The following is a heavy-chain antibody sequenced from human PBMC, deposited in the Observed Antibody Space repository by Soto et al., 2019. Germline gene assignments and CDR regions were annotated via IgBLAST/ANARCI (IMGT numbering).Heavy chain of an antibody. CDR3: ARRDAGSPLTYYFGY. CDR1: CGPISSGGYY. Sequence: TLSLTCIDPCGPISSGGYYWSWIRQHPGKGLEWIGYIYYSGSTYYNPSLKSRVTISVDTSKNQFSLKLSSVTAADTAVYYCARRDAGSPLTYYFGYWGQGTVVTVS. J-gene: IGHJ4*02. CDR2: IYYSGST. V-gene: IGHV4-31*03. D-gene: IGHD2-15*01.